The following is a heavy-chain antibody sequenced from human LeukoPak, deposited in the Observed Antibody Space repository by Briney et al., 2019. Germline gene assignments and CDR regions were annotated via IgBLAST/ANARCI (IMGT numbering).Heavy chain of an antibody. V-gene: IGHV3-30*18. CDR2: ISYDGSNK. D-gene: IGHD3-10*01. Sequence: PGGSLRLSCAASGFTFSSYGMHWVRQAPGKGLEWVAVISYDGSNKYYADSVKGRFTISRDNSKNTLYLQMNSLRAEDTAVYYCAKDAFGEYYYMDVWGKGTTATVSS. CDR3: AKDAFGEYYYMDV. CDR1: GFTFSSYG. J-gene: IGHJ6*03.